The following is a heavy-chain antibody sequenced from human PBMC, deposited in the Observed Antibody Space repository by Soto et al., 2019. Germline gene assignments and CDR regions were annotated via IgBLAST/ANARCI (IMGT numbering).Heavy chain of an antibody. V-gene: IGHV1-8*01. CDR3: ARDVVVPAAMPRGVWYYYYYMDV. CDR1: GYTFTSYD. D-gene: IGHD2-2*01. Sequence: ASVKVSCKASGYTFTSYDINWVRQATGQGLEWTGWMNPNSGNTGYAQKFQGRVTMTRNTSISTAYMELSSLRSEDTAVYYCARDVVVPAAMPRGVWYYYYYMDVWGKGTTVTV. J-gene: IGHJ6*03. CDR2: MNPNSGNT.